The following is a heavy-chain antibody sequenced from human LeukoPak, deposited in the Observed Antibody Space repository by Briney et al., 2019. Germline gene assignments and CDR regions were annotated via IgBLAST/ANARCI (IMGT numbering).Heavy chain of an antibody. V-gene: IGHV3-9*01. CDR2: ISWNSGSI. CDR1: GFTFDDYA. J-gene: IGHJ4*02. D-gene: IGHD3-22*01. CDR3: AKVISGYFDY. Sequence: GVALRRSCAASGFTFDDYAMHWVRQAPGKGLEWVSGISWNSGSIGYADSVKGRFTISGDNAKNSLYLQMNSLRAEGTALYYCAKVISGYFDYWGQGTLVTVSS.